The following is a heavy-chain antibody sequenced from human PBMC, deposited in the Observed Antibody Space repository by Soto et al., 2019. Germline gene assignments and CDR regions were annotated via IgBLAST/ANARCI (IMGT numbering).Heavy chain of an antibody. V-gene: IGHV3-7*01. CDR3: ARGYYDILTGYYTPYYFDY. CDR2: IKQDGSEK. CDR1: GFTFISYW. D-gene: IGHD3-9*01. Sequence: PGGSLRLSCAASGFTFISYWMSWVRQAPGKGLEWVANIKQDGSEKYYVDSVKGRFTISRDNAKNSLYLQMNSLRAEDTAVYYCARGYYDILTGYYTPYYFDYWGQGTLVTVSS. J-gene: IGHJ4*02.